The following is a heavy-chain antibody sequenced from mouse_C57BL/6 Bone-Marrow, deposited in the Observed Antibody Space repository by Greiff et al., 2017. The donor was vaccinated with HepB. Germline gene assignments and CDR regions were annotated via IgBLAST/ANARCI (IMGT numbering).Heavy chain of an antibody. D-gene: IGHD2-1*01. CDR1: GYSFTDYN. CDR3: ARRGRGNLLHYAMDY. V-gene: IGHV1-39*01. J-gene: IGHJ4*01. CDR2: INPNYGTT. Sequence: EVQLQQSGPELVKPGASVKISCKASGYSFTDYNMNWVKQSNGKSLERIGVINPNYGTTSYNQKFKGKATLTVDQSSSTAYMQLNSLTSEDSAVYYCARRGRGNLLHYAMDYWGQGTSVTVSS.